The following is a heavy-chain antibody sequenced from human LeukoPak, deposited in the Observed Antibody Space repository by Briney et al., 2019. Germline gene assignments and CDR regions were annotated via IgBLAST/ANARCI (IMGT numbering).Heavy chain of an antibody. D-gene: IGHD1-26*01. CDR1: GGSISGYY. V-gene: IGHV4-59*01. J-gene: IGHJ3*02. CDR3: AGPLYSGSYDAFDI. CDR2: IYYSGST. Sequence: PSETLSLTCTVSGGSISGYYWSWIRQPPGKGLEWIGYIYYSGSTNYNPSLKSRVAISVDTSKNQFSLKLSSVTAADTAVYYCAGPLYSGSYDAFDIWGQGTMVTVSS.